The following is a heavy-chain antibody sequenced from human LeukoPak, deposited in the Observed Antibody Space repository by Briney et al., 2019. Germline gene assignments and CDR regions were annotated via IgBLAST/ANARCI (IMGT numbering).Heavy chain of an antibody. CDR2: LSAYNGNT. Sequence: GASVKVSCKASGYTFTSYGISWVRQAPGQGLECMGWLSAYNGNTNYAQKLQGRVTMTTDTSTSTAYMELRSLRSDDTAVYYCAKTLGYCSSTSCYPMDYWGQGTLVTVSS. CDR3: AKTLGYCSSTSCYPMDY. J-gene: IGHJ4*02. V-gene: IGHV1-18*01. D-gene: IGHD2-2*01. CDR1: GYTFTSYG.